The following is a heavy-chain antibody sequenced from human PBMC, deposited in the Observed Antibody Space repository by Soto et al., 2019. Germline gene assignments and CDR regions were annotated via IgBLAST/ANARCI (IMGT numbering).Heavy chain of an antibody. J-gene: IGHJ6*02. Sequence: PGGSMRLSCAASGFTFSSYGMHWVRQAPGKGLEWVAVIWYDGSNKYYADSVKGRFTISRDNSKNTLYLQMNSLRAEDTAVYYCARESGGYSYGYGSYYYSRDGWGQGNTVTVSS. D-gene: IGHD5-18*01. CDR2: IWYDGSNK. CDR3: ARESGGYSYGYGSYYYSRDG. CDR1: GFTFSSYG. V-gene: IGHV3-33*01.